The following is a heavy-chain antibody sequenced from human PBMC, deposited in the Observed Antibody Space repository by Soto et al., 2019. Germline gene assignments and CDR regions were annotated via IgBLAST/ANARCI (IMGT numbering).Heavy chain of an antibody. D-gene: IGHD3-10*01. CDR1: GYTFTNYG. CDR2: ISGYNSNT. CDR3: ARGVGSGSYYNQYNWFDP. V-gene: IGHV1-18*01. Sequence: AASVKVSCKASGYTFTNYGISWVRQAPGQGLEWMGWISGYNSNTIYAQNLQGRVTMTTDTPTNTAYMELRSLRSDDTAVYYCARGVGSGSYYNQYNWFDPWGQGTLVTVSS. J-gene: IGHJ5*02.